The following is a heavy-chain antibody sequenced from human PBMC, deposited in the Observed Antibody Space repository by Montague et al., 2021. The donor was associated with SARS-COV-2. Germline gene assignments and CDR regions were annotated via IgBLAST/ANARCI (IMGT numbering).Heavy chain of an antibody. Sequence: SETLSLTCSVSGGSFGSYYWSWLRQPPGKGLEWIGHIHHSGSTTYSPSFKSRVTISIDTPKNQFSLKLSSVTAADTAVYYCARSLDPSGTYCLADWGQGTLVTVSS. CDR2: IHHSGST. V-gene: IGHV4-59*01. CDR1: GGSFGSYY. J-gene: IGHJ4*02. CDR3: ARSLDPSGTYCLAD. D-gene: IGHD3-10*01.